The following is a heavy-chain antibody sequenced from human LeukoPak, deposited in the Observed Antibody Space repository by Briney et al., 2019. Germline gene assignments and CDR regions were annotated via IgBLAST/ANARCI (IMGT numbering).Heavy chain of an antibody. D-gene: IGHD1-26*01. CDR3: ARAGAWEALNC. CDR2: INSDGSTT. V-gene: IGHV3-74*01. Sequence: GRSLRLSCAASGFTFSSYWMYWVRQAPGKGLVWVSRINSDGSTTSHADSVNGRFTVSRDNAKNSLYLQMNSLRDEDTAVYYCARAGAWEALNCWGQGTLVTVSS. J-gene: IGHJ4*02. CDR1: GFTFSSYW.